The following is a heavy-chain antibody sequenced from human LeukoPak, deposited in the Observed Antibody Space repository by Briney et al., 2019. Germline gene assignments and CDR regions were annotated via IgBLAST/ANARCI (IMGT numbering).Heavy chain of an antibody. CDR3: ARYNWNDVVSALDY. D-gene: IGHD1-1*01. J-gene: IGHJ4*02. CDR1: GYTLSGYY. Sequence: ASVKVSCKASGYTLSGYYIHWVRQAPGQGLEWLGWINPDSGETYYAQRFQGGVTLTRDTSISTFYMDVSRLRSDDTAVYFCARYNWNDVVSALDYWAREPWSPSP. CDR2: INPDSGET. V-gene: IGHV1-2*02.